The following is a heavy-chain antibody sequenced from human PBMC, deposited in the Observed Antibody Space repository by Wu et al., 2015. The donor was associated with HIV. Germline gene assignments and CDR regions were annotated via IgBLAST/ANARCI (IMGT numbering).Heavy chain of an antibody. CDR1: GGAFSSYA. J-gene: IGHJ3*02. D-gene: IGHD2-15*01. V-gene: IGHV1-69*11. CDR2: IIPMLGTT. CDR3: ASPLPPYCRGYNCLDAFDI. Sequence: QVQLVQSGAEVKKPGSSVRVSCKAFGGAFSSYAITWVRQAPGQGLEWMGRIIPMLGTTQYAREFQDRVTITADESTSTAYLELNSLRSADTAVYYCASPLPPYCRGYNCLDAFDIWGQGTMVTVSS.